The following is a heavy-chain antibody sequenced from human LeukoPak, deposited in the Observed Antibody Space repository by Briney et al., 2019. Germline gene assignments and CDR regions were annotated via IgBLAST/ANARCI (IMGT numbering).Heavy chain of an antibody. CDR3: ARGDYDYVWGSLFDY. D-gene: IGHD3-16*01. Sequence: PSETLSLTCAVYGGSFNDYFWTWIRQPPGKELEWIGEINHSGSTNHNPSLKSRVTISVDTSKNQFSLKPSSVTAADTAVYYCARGDYDYVWGSLFDYWGQGTLVTVSS. CDR1: GGSFNDYF. V-gene: IGHV4-34*01. J-gene: IGHJ4*02. CDR2: INHSGST.